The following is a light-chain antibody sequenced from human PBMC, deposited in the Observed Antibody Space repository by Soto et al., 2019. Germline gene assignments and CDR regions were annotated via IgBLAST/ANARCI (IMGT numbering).Light chain of an antibody. V-gene: IGKV3-20*01. CDR2: GAS. Sequence: ETVLTQSPATLSLSQGEKATLSCRASQTFRSNYLAWYRQTPGQAPRLLIYGASNRATGIADRFSGSGSGTDFTLIISRLEPEDFALYYCQQYGSSPWTFGQGTKVEIK. CDR3: QQYGSSPWT. CDR1: QTFRSNY. J-gene: IGKJ1*01.